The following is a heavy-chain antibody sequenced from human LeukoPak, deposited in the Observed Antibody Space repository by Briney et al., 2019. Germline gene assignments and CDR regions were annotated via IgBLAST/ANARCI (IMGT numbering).Heavy chain of an antibody. D-gene: IGHD4-17*01. V-gene: IGHV1-69*05. Sequence: SVKVSCKASGGTFSSYAISWVRQAPGQGLEWMGGIIPIFGTANYAQKFQGRVTITTDESTNTAYMELSSLRSEDTAVYYCARNYGDYPYYFDYWGQGTLVTVSS. J-gene: IGHJ4*02. CDR3: ARNYGDYPYYFDY. CDR2: IIPIFGTA. CDR1: GGTFSSYA.